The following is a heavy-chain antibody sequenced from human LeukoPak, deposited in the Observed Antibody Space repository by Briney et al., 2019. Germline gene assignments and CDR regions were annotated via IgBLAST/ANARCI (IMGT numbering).Heavy chain of an antibody. CDR3: ARGIRPYGEHEAFDI. V-gene: IGHV4-34*01. CDR2: IDHSGST. Sequence: SETLSLTCAVYDESFSGYYCSWIRQPPRKGLEWIGEIDHSGSTNYNPSLQSRVTISVDTSKNQFSLKVSSVSAADTAVYYCARGIRPYGEHEAFDIWGHGTTVTVSP. D-gene: IGHD3-10*01. J-gene: IGHJ3*02. CDR1: DESFSGYY.